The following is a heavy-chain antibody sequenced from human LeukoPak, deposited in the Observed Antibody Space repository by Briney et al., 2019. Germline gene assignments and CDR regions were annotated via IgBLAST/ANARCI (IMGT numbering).Heavy chain of an antibody. Sequence: PSETLSLTCTVSGGSISSYYWSWIRQPPGKGLEWIGYIYNTGEITDYSPSLKSRVTISVDTSKNQFSLRLSSVTAADTAVYYCARLHYGGNYGYYYYYMDVWGKGTTVTISS. CDR1: GGSISSYY. D-gene: IGHD4-23*01. V-gene: IGHV4-59*08. CDR3: ARLHYGGNYGYYYYYMDV. J-gene: IGHJ6*03. CDR2: IYNTGEIT.